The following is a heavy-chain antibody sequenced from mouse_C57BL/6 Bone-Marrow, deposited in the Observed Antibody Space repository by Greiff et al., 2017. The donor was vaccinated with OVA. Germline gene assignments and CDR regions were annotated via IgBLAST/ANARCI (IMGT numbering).Heavy chain of an antibody. D-gene: IGHD1-2*01. J-gene: IGHJ3*01. Sequence: EVQLEESGGGLVQPGASLKLSCAASGFTFTGYYMYWVRQTPGQRLEWVAYISNGGGSTYYHDTLKGRSTMSRDNANNTLYLQMSRLTSEDSAVYYCARHGYKGSLFAYWGQGTLVTVSA. V-gene: IGHV5-12*01. CDR3: ARHGYKGSLFAY. CDR2: ISNGGGST. CDR1: GFTFTGYY.